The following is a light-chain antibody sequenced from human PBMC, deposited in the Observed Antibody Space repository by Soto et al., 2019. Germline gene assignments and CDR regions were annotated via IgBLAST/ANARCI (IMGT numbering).Light chain of an antibody. V-gene: IGLV4-69*01. CDR1: SGHSSHA. CDR3: QTWGTGIRV. J-gene: IGLJ3*02. Sequence: QPVLTQLPSASASLGASVKLTCTLSSGHSSHAIAWHQQQPDKGPRNLMEVNSDGSHITGDGIPVRCSGSSSGAERYLTISSLQSEDEADYYCQTWGTGIRVFGGGTKVTVL. CDR2: VNSDGSH.